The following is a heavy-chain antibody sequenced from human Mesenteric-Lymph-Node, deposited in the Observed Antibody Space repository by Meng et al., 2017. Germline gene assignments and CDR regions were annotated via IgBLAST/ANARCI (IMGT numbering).Heavy chain of an antibody. CDR3: ARGPGYNSGWFWYFDF. CDR1: GYSFSSYW. D-gene: IGHD6-19*01. CDR2: IFPADSDT. Sequence: GGSLRLSCKGSGYSFSSYWIGWVRQMPGKGLDWMGIIFPADSDTRYSPSFQGQVTISADKSSSTAYLQWSSLKTSDTAMYYCARGPGYNSGWFWYFDFWARGTLVTVSS. V-gene: IGHV5-51*01. J-gene: IGHJ2*01.